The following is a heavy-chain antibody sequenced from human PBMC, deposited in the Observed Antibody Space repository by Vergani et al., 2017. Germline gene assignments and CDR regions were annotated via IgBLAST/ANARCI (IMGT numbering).Heavy chain of an antibody. J-gene: IGHJ4*02. CDR3: ASARLLPAAHYYFDY. V-gene: IGHV3-21*01. CDR2: ISSSSTYI. Sequence: EVQLLQSEGAVVQPGGSLRLSCVASGFTFSSYSMNWVRQAPGKGLEWVSSISSSSTYIYYADSVKGRFTISRDNAKNSLYLQMNSLRAEDTAVYYCASARLLPAAHYYFDYWGQGTLVTVSS. CDR1: GFTFSSYS. D-gene: IGHD2-2*01.